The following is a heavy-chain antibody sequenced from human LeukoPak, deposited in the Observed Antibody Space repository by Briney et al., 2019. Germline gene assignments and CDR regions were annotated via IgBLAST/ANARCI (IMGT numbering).Heavy chain of an antibody. CDR3: ARHAYYDTSGYYYVDY. CDR2: FYTTGST. Sequence: KPSETLSLTCTVSGASIRSYYWSWIRQPAGKGLEWIGRFYTTGSTNYGPSFKGRVTMSVDTSKNHFSLKLSSVTAADTAVYYCARHAYYDTSGYYYVDYWGQGTLVTVSS. CDR1: GASIRSYY. J-gene: IGHJ4*02. D-gene: IGHD3-22*01. V-gene: IGHV4-4*07.